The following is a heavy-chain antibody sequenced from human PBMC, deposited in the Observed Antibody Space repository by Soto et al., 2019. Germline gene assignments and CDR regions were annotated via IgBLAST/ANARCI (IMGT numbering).Heavy chain of an antibody. CDR2: ISAYNGNT. CDR1: GYTFTNSG. CDR3: SRDSPPVAY. V-gene: IGHV1-18*01. J-gene: IGHJ4*02. Sequence: QVQLVQSGAEVKKPGASVQVSCKASGYTFTNSGISWVRQAPGQGLERIGWISAYNGNTKYAQKLQGRVTMTTETSTITAYMELRSRRSDYTAVYYCSRDSPPVAYWGQGTLVTVSS.